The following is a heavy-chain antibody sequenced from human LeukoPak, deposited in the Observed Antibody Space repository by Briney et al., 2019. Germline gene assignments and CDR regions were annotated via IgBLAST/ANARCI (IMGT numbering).Heavy chain of an antibody. J-gene: IGHJ4*02. CDR3: ARDLYSYGLLGY. CDR1: GYTFTSYG. D-gene: IGHD5-18*01. Sequence: ASVKVSCKASGYTFTSYGVSWVRQAPGQGLEWMGWISAYNGNTNYAQKLQGRVTMTTDTSTSTAYMELRSLRSDDTAVYYCARDLYSYGLLGYWGQGTLVTVSS. CDR2: ISAYNGNT. V-gene: IGHV1-18*01.